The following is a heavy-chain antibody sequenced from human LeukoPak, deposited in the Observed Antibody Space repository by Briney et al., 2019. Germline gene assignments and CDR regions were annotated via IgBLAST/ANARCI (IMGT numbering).Heavy chain of an antibody. CDR2: TSGSGGST. CDR1: GFTFSSYA. D-gene: IGHD5-24*01. V-gene: IGHV3-23*01. Sequence: PGGSLRLSCAASGFTFSSYAMSWVRQAPGKGLEWVSATSGSGGSTYYADSVKGRFTISRDNSKNTLYLQMNSLRAEDTAVYYCAKVRRWLQFRGAFDIWGQGTMVTVSS. CDR3: AKVRRWLQFRGAFDI. J-gene: IGHJ3*02.